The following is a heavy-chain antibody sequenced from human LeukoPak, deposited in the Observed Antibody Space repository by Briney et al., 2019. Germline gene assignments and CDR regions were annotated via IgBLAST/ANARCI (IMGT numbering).Heavy chain of an antibody. D-gene: IGHD3-3*01. CDR1: GFTFSSYS. J-gene: IGHJ6*02. CDR2: ISSSSSYI. V-gene: IGHV3-21*01. CDR3: ARDTDSPHYDFWSGRIPGMDV. Sequence: GGSLRLSCAASGFTFSSYSMNWVRHAPGKGLEWVSSISSSSSYIYYADSVKGRFTISRDNAKNSLYLQMNSLRAEDTAVYYCARDTDSPHYDFWSGRIPGMDVWGQGTTVTVSS.